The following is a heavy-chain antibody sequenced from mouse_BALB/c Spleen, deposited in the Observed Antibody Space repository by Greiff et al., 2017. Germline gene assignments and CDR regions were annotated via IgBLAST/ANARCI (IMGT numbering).Heavy chain of an antibody. Sequence: QVQLQQPGAELVKPGASVKMSCKASGYTFTSYWMHWVKQRPGQGLEWIGVIDPSDSYTSYNQKFKGKATLTVDTSSSTAYMQLSSLTSEDSAVYYCYRYDFDYWGQGTTLTVSS. CDR3: YRYDFDY. J-gene: IGHJ2*01. CDR2: IDPSDSYT. V-gene: IGHV1S127*01. D-gene: IGHD2-14*01. CDR1: GYTFTSYW.